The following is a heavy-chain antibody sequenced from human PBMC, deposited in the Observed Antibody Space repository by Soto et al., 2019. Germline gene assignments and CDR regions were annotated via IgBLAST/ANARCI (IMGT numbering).Heavy chain of an antibody. CDR3: ARVSTRGGNDY. J-gene: IGHJ4*02. D-gene: IGHD3-10*01. V-gene: IGHV4-34*01. CDR2: INHRGRT. Sequence: SETLSLTCAVYGESFSGFYWSWIRQPPGKGLEWIGEINHRGRTNYNPSLKSRVTISVDTSKNQFSLRLSSVTAADTAVYYCARVSTRGGNDYWGQGALVTVSS. CDR1: GESFSGFY.